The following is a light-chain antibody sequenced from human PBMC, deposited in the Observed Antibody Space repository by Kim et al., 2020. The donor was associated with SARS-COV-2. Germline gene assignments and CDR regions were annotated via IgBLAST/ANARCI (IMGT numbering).Light chain of an antibody. J-gene: IGLJ3*02. CDR1: SSDVRGYNY. CDR2: DVS. V-gene: IGLV2-14*03. Sequence: GQSITHSCTGTSSDVRGYNYVSWEQEHPGKAPKLMIYDVSNRPSGVSNSFPGSKSGNTASLTISGLQAEDEADYYCSSYTSSSTQVFGGGTKLTVL. CDR3: SSYTSSSTQV.